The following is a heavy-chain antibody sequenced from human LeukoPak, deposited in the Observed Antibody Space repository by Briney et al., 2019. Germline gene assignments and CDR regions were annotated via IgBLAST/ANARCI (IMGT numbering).Heavy chain of an antibody. D-gene: IGHD2-15*01. CDR2: ISRNSNYT. CDR1: GFTFSDYY. CDR3: ARDGYCSGGSCSRRNWFDH. J-gene: IGHJ5*02. Sequence: GGSLRLSCAASGFTFSDYYMSWIRQAPGKGLEGVSYISRNSNYTNYADAVKGRFTISRDNAKNSLYLQMNSLRAEDTAVYYCARDGYCSGGSCSRRNWFDHWGQGTLVTVSS. V-gene: IGHV3-11*06.